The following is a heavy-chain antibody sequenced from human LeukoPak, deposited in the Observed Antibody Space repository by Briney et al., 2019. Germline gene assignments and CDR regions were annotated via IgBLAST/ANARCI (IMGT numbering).Heavy chain of an antibody. V-gene: IGHV3-30*18. CDR2: ISNDATKK. CDR3: VKDMNTVTTTFVY. J-gene: IGHJ4*02. Sequence: QSGGSLRLSCAASGFTFSTYAMHWVRQAPGKGLEWVAVISNDATKKYYADSVKGRSTISRDNSERTLYLQMNSLRAEDTAVYYCVKDMNTVTTTFVYWGQGTLVTVSS. D-gene: IGHD4-17*01. CDR1: GFTFSTYA.